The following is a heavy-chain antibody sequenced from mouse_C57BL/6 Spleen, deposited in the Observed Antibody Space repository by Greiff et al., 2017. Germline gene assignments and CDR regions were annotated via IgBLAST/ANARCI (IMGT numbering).Heavy chain of an antibody. CDR3: ARKVTRYFEV. Sequence: VQLQQPGAELVRPGSSVTMSCKASGYTFTSYWMDWVKQRPGQGLEWIGNIYPSDSATHYNQKFQDKATLTVDKACGTAYMQLSSRTSEDSAVYYCARKVTRYFEVWGTGTTVTVSS. J-gene: IGHJ1*03. V-gene: IGHV1-61*01. CDR1: GYTFTSYW. D-gene: IGHD2-12*01. CDR2: IYPSDSAT.